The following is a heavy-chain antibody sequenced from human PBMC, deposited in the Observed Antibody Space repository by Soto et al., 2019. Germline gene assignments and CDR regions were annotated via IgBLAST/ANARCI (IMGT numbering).Heavy chain of an antibody. Sequence: SVKVSCKASGGTFSSYAISWVRQAPGQGLEWMGGIIPIFGTANYAQKFQGRVTITAYKSTSTAYMELSSLRSEDTAVYYCARDAVVVVAAHYYYYGMDVWGQGTTVTVSS. CDR3: ARDAVVVVAAHYYYYGMDV. CDR1: GGTFSSYA. J-gene: IGHJ6*02. V-gene: IGHV1-69*06. D-gene: IGHD2-15*01. CDR2: IIPIFGTA.